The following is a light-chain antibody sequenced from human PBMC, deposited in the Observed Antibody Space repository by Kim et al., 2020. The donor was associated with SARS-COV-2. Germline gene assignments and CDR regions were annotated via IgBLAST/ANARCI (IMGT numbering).Light chain of an antibody. V-gene: IGLV6-57*02. J-gene: IGLJ2*01. CDR2: EDN. Sequence: TVTISCTGSSGSIASNYVQWYQQRPGGAPTTVIYEDNQRPSGVPDRFSGSIDSSSNSASLTISGLKTEDEADYYCQSYDSSNQGVFGGGTQLTVL. CDR1: SGSIASNY. CDR3: QSYDSSNQGV.